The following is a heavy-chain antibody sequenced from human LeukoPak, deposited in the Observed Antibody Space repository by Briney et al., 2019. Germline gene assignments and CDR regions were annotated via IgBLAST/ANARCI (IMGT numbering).Heavy chain of an antibody. D-gene: IGHD6-13*01. J-gene: IGHJ6*02. Sequence: SETLSLTCTVSGGSISSYYWSWIRQPPGKGLEWIGYIYYSGSTNYNPSLKSRVTISVDTSKNQFSLKLSSVTAADTAVYYCARDRVVAAAATYYYYGMDVWGQGTTVTVSS. CDR3: ARDRVVAAAATYYYYGMDV. CDR2: IYYSGST. CDR1: GGSISSYY. V-gene: IGHV4-59*01.